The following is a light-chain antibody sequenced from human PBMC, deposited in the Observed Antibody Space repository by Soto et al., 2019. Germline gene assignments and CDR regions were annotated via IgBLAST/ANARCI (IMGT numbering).Light chain of an antibody. CDR2: EVS. CDR1: SSDVGGYNY. J-gene: IGLJ2*01. Sequence: QSVLTQPPSASGSPGHSVTISCTGTSSDVGGYNYVSWYQQHPGKAPQLMIYEVSRRPSGVPDRFSGSKSGNTASLTVSGLQAEDEADYYCSSYAGSNNLLFGGGTTLTVL. V-gene: IGLV2-8*01. CDR3: SSYAGSNNLL.